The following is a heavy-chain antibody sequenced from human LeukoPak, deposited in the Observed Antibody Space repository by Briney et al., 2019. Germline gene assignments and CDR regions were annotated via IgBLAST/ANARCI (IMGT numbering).Heavy chain of an antibody. CDR1: GYSFTTYG. J-gene: IGHJ5*02. CDR2: ISAYNGNT. V-gene: IGHV1-18*01. D-gene: IGHD6-6*01. CDR3: ARDMIAVRPNWFDP. Sequence: ASVKVSCKASGYSFTTYGISWVRQAPGQGLEWMGWISAYNGNTNYAQKLQGRVTMTTDTSTSTAYMELGSLRPDDTAVYYCARDMIAVRPNWFDPWGQGTLVTVSS.